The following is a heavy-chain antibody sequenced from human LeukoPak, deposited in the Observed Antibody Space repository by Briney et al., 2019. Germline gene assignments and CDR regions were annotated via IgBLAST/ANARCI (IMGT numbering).Heavy chain of an antibody. J-gene: IGHJ4*02. CDR3: ARGHTALDY. D-gene: IGHD5-18*01. V-gene: IGHV3-21*01. CDR1: GFTFSSYG. CDR2: ISSSSSYI. Sequence: GGSLRLSCAASGFTFSSYGMNWVRQAPGKGLEWVSLISSSSSYIYYADSVKGRFTISRDNAKKSLYLQMNSLRAEDTAVYYCARGHTALDYWGQGTLVTVSS.